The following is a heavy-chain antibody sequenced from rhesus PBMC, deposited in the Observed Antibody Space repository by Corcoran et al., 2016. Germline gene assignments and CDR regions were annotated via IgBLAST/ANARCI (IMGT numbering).Heavy chain of an antibody. V-gene: IGHV4-93*02. D-gene: IGHD2-15*01. J-gene: IGHJ4*01. Sequence: QVQLQESGPAVVKPSETLSLTCAVPGGSIRRYYWRSWIRPSPGKGLELIGGIYGIGGTTEYNPFLKSRVSISMDTSKNQLSLKVTSVTAADTAVYYCASTDCSNSDCSSGDYWGQGVLVTVSS. CDR2: IYGIGGTT. CDR1: GGSIRRYYW. CDR3: ASTDCSNSDCSSGDY.